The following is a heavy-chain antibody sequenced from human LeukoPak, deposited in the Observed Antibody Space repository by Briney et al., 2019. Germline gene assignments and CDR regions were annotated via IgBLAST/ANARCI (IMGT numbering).Heavy chain of an antibody. CDR1: GGSISSGGYS. CDR2: IYPSGST. CDR3: ARGGDYGDPLGGGP. V-gene: IGHV4-30-2*01. D-gene: IGHD4-17*01. Sequence: PSETLSLTCAVSGGSISSGGYSWSWIRQPPGKGLEWIGYIYPSGSTYYNPSLKSRVTISVDASKNQFSLKLSSVTAADTAVYSCARGGDYGDPLGGGPWGQGTLVTVSS. J-gene: IGHJ5*02.